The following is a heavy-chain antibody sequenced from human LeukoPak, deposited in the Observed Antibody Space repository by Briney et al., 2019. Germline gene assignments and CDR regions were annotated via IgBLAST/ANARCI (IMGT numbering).Heavy chain of an antibody. CDR3: ARVGATSFDY. V-gene: IGHV3-21*01. CDR1: GFTFSNRA. J-gene: IGHJ4*02. Sequence: TGGSLRLSCVVSGFTFSNRAMNWVRQAPGKGLEWVSSISSSSSYIYYADSVKGRFTISRDNAKNSLYLQMNSLRAEDTAVYYCARVGATSFDYWGQGTLVTVSS. CDR2: ISSSSSYI. D-gene: IGHD1-26*01.